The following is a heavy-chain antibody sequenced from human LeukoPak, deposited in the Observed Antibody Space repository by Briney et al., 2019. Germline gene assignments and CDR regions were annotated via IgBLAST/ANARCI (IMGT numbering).Heavy chain of an antibody. Sequence: RPGGSLRLSCAASGFTVSSNYMSWVRQAPGKGLEWVSVIYSGGSTYYADSVKGRFTISRDNSKNTLYLQMNSLRAEDTAVYYCARGGYGDHIRYYYYGMDVWGQGTTVTVSS. CDR3: ARGGYGDHIRYYYYGMDV. CDR2: IYSGGST. V-gene: IGHV3-53*01. D-gene: IGHD4-17*01. J-gene: IGHJ6*02. CDR1: GFTVSSNY.